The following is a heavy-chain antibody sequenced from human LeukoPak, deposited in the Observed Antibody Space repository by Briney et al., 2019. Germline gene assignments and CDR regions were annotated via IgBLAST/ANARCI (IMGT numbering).Heavy chain of an antibody. J-gene: IGHJ4*02. CDR3: ARSGYSHSWDY. CDR1: GFTFSSYA. Sequence: GGSLRLSCAASGFTFSSYAMSWVRQAPGKGLEWVSGISGSGGNTYYADSVKGRFTISRDNSKNTLYLQMDSLRGDDTAVYYCARSGYSHSWDYWGQGTLVIVSS. CDR2: ISGSGGNT. V-gene: IGHV3-23*01. D-gene: IGHD1-26*01.